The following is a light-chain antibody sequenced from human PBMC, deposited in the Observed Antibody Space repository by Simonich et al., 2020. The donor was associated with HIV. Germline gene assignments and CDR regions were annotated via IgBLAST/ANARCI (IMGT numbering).Light chain of an antibody. Sequence: EIVMTQSPDSLAVSLGERATVNCRSSRSVLYSSNNKNYLAWYQQKPGQSPKLLVYWASTRESGVPDRFSGSGSGTDFTLTISSLQAEDVAVYYCQQYYSTPITFGQGTRLEIK. V-gene: IGKV4-1*01. CDR3: QQYYSTPIT. J-gene: IGKJ5*01. CDR1: RSVLYSSNNKNY. CDR2: WAS.